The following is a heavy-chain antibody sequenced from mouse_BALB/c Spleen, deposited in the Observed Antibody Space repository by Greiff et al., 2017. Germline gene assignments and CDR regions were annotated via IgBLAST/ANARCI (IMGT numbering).Heavy chain of an antibody. CDR2: ISSGSSTI. CDR1: GFTFSSFG. CDR3: ARGEYGRMDY. V-gene: IGHV5-17*02. Sequence: EVKLVESGGGLVQPGGSRKLSCAASGFTFSSFGMHWVRQAPEKGLEWVAYISSGSSTIYYADTVKGRFTISRDNPKNTLFLQMTSLRSEDTAMYYCARGEYGRMDYWGQGTSVTVSS. J-gene: IGHJ4*01. D-gene: IGHD2-10*02.